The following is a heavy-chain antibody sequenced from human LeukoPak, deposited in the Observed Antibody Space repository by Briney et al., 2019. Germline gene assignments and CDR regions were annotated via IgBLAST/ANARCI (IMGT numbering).Heavy chain of an antibody. V-gene: IGHV4-31*03. D-gene: IGHD4-23*01. CDR2: IYYSGST. J-gene: IGHJ3*02. CDR3: ARDNSRGAFDI. CDR1: GGSISSGGYY. Sequence: SETLSLTCTVSGGSISSGGYYWSWIRQHPGKGLEWIGYIYYSGSTYYNPSLKSRVTISVDTSKNQFSLKLSSVTAADTAVYYCARDNSRGAFDIWGQGTMVTVSS.